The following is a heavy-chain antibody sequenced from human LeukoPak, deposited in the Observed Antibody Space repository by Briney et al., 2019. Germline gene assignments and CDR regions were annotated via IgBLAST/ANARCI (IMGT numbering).Heavy chain of an antibody. CDR2: IYYSGST. CDR3: ARVEDSGYDYRGWFDP. J-gene: IGHJ5*02. CDR1: GGSFSGYY. V-gene: IGHV4-59*12. Sequence: SETLSLTCAVYGGSFSGYYWSWIRQPPGKGLEWIGYIYYSGSTNYNPSLKSRVTISVDTSKNQFSLKLGSVTAADTAVYYCARVEDSGYDYRGWFDPWGQGTLVTVSS. D-gene: IGHD5-12*01.